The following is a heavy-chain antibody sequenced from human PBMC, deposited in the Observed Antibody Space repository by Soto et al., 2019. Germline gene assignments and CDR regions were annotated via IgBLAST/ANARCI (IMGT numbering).Heavy chain of an antibody. CDR1: GGSFSIYT. J-gene: IGHJ3*02. Sequence: QVQLVQSGVEVKKPGSSVKVSCKASGGSFSIYTIFWVRQAPGQGLEWMGRIIPMFDTANYAQNFQGRVTITADKSTGTVYREMISLRSDDTAIYYFTLGSWSAEVFDIWGQGTLVSVSS. V-gene: IGHV1-69*08. CDR3: TLGSWSAEVFDI. CDR2: IIPMFDTA. D-gene: IGHD6-13*01.